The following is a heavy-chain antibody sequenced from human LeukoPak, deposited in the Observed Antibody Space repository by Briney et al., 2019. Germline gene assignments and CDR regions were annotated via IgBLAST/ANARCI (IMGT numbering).Heavy chain of an antibody. CDR2: IWYDGSNT. D-gene: IGHD1-26*01. Sequence: PGGSLRLSCAASGFIFGSYGMHWVRQAPGKGLEWVAVIWYDGSNTYYADSVKGRFTISRDNSRNTLYLQMNSLRVEDTAIYYCARGPRAYSANPSYYFDYWGPGTLVTVSS. CDR1: GFIFGSYG. J-gene: IGHJ4*02. CDR3: ARGPRAYSANPSYYFDY. V-gene: IGHV3-33*01.